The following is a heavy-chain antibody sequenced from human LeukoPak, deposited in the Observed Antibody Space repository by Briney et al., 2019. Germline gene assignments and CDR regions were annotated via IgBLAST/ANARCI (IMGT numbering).Heavy chain of an antibody. D-gene: IGHD7-27*01. V-gene: IGHV3-7*04. CDR2: IKHDGSEE. CDR1: GFTFNIFW. CDR3: ARALGNSTGDY. Sequence: GGSLRLSCAASGFTFNIFWMSWVRQAPGKGLEWVANIKHDGSEEYYGDSVRGRFTISRDNAKSSLILQTNSLRGEDTAVYYCARALGNSTGDYWGQGTLVTVSS. J-gene: IGHJ4*02.